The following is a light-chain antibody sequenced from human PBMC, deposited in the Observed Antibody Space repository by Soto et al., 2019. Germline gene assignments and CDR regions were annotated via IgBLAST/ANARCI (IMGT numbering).Light chain of an antibody. J-gene: IGKJ1*01. CDR2: GAS. Sequence: EIVMTQSPATLSVSPGERATFSCRASQSVSSSYLAWYQQKPGQAPRLLIYGASSRATGIPDRFSGSVSGTGFTLTISRLEPEDFAVYFCQVYGSSSKTFGQGTKVDIK. V-gene: IGKV3-20*01. CDR1: QSVSSSY. CDR3: QVYGSSSKT.